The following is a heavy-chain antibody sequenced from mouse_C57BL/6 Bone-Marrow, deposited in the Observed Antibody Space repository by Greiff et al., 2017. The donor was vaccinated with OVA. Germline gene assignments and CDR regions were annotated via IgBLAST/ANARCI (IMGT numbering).Heavy chain of an antibody. J-gene: IGHJ2*01. CDR3: ARGAYYYGSYFDY. D-gene: IGHD1-1*01. CDR1: GYSITSGYY. V-gene: IGHV3-6*01. CDR2: ISYDGSN. Sequence: EVQLQESGPGLVKPSQSLSLTCSVTGYSITSGYYWNWIRQFPGNKLEWMGYISYDGSNNYNPSLKNRISITRDTSKNQFFLKLNSVTTEDTATYYCARGAYYYGSYFDYWGQGTTLTVSS.